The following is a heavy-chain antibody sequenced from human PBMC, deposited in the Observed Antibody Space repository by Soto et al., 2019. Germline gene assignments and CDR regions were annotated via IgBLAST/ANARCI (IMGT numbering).Heavy chain of an antibody. Sequence: SETLSLTCTVSGGSISSGGYYWSWIRQHPGKGLEWIGYIYYSGSTYYNPSLKSRVTISVDTSKNQFSLKLSSVTAADTAVYYCARSYDYIWGSYRYYFDYWGQGTLVTVSS. J-gene: IGHJ4*02. CDR3: ARSYDYIWGSYRYYFDY. CDR2: IYYSGST. V-gene: IGHV4-31*03. D-gene: IGHD3-16*02. CDR1: GGSISSGGYY.